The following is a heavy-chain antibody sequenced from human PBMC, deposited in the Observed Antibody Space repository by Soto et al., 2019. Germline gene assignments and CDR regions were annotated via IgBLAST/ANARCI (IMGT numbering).Heavy chain of an antibody. CDR1: GFTFRNYA. V-gene: IGHV3-30*03. Sequence: GGSLRLSCAASGFTFRNYAMSWVRQAPGKGLEWVAVISYDGSDKYYADSVKGRFTISRDNAKNSLYLQMNSLRAEDTAVYYCARIRKNIVVVITYFDYWGQGTLVTVSS. CDR3: ARIRKNIVVVITYFDY. D-gene: IGHD3-22*01. J-gene: IGHJ4*02. CDR2: ISYDGSDK.